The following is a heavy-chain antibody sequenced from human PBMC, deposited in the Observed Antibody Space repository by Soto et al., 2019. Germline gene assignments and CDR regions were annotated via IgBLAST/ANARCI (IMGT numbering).Heavy chain of an antibody. D-gene: IGHD2-21*02. V-gene: IGHV1-69*01. CDR2: VIPILGTA. J-gene: IGHJ6*02. Sequence: KVFCKASWGPFSRYSISLVRHAPRQRPEWVGGVIPILGTANYAQKFQGRVTITADESTSTAYMELSSLRSEDTAVYYCAKPLAYCGGDCYSGPGDYYYGMDVWGQGTTVTVSS. CDR3: AKPLAYCGGDCYSGPGDYYYGMDV. CDR1: WGPFSRYS.